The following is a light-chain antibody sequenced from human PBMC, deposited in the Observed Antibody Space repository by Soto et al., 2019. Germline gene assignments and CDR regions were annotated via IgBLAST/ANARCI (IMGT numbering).Light chain of an antibody. Sequence: DIRMTQSPSSLSSSVVYRFPIPCRASQSISSHLNWYQQKPGKAPNLLMYTASNLQSGVPSRFSGSGSGTDFTLTISSLQPEDFATYYCQQSYSTPISFGQGTRLEI. CDR3: QQSYSTPIS. J-gene: IGKJ5*01. CDR1: QSISSH. V-gene: IGKV1-39*01. CDR2: TAS.